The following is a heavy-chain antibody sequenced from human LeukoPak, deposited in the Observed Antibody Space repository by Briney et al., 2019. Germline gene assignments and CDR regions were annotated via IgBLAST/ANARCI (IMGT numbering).Heavy chain of an antibody. CDR2: INHSGST. CDR1: GGSFSGYY. D-gene: IGHD3-10*01. Sequence: ASETLSLTCAVYGGSFSGYYWSWIRQPPGKRLEWIGEINHSGSTNYNPSLKSRVTISVGTSKNQFSLKLSSVTAADTAVYHCARGDVLWFGESPRSYYYYGMDVWGQGTTVTVSS. V-gene: IGHV4-34*01. CDR3: ARGDVLWFGESPRSYYYYGMDV. J-gene: IGHJ6*02.